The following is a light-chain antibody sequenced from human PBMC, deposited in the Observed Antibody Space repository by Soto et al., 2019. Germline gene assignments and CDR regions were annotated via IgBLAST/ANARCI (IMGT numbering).Light chain of an antibody. CDR3: QQYSSLPHT. CDR1: QSVTNRY. CDR2: GIS. V-gene: IGKV3-20*01. J-gene: IGKJ2*01. Sequence: ESVLTQSPGTLSLSPGERATLSCRASQSVTNRYFAWYQQRPGQAPRLLIYGISNRATGIPDRFSGSGSGTDFTLTISILEPEDFVVYYCQQYSSLPHTFGQGTKLEVK.